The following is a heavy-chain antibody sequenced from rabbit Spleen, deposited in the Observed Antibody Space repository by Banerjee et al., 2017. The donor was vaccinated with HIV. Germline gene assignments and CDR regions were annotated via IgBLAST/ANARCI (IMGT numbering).Heavy chain of an antibody. CDR2: IYNGDGST. CDR3: ARDTSSSFSSYGMDL. V-gene: IGHV1S47*01. D-gene: IGHD1-1*01. Sequence: EESGGDLVQPEGSLTLTCKASGFDFSNDAMCWVRQVPGKGPEWAACIYNGDGSTYYASWVNGRFTISKTSSTTVTLQMTRLTAADTATYFCARDTSSSFSSYGMDLWGQGTLVTVS. CDR1: GFDFSNDA. J-gene: IGHJ6*01.